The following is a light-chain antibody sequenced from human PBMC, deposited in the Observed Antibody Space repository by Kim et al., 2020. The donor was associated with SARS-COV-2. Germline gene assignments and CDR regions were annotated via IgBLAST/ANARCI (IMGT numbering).Light chain of an antibody. CDR1: SSDVCGYNY. CDR3: SSYAGSNVWV. CDR2: AVT. J-gene: IGLJ3*02. V-gene: IGLV2-8*01. Sequence: QSVTVSCTGTSSDVCGYNYVTWYQHHPGKAPKLMIYAVTKRPSGVPDRFSGSKSGNTASLTVSGLQAEDEADYYCSSYAGSNVWVFGGGTQLTVL.